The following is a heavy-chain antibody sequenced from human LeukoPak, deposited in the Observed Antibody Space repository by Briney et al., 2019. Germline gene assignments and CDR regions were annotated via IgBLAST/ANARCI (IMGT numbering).Heavy chain of an antibody. J-gene: IGHJ4*02. Sequence: GGSLRLSCAASGFTFSSYWMSWVRQAPGKGLEWVTNIKKDGSEKSYVDSVKGRFTISRDNAKNSLYLQMNSLRAEDTAVYYCAREDIVVVRWGQGTLVTVSS. CDR3: AREDIVVVR. CDR2: IKKDGSEK. D-gene: IGHD2-2*01. V-gene: IGHV3-7*01. CDR1: GFTFSSYW.